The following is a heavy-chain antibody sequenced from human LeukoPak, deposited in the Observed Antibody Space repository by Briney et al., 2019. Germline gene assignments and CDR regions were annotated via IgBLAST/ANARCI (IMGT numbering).Heavy chain of an antibody. Sequence: GGSLRLSCAASGFTFSTYGMHWVRQAPGKGLERVAFIRYDGRNKYYADSVKGRFTISRDNSKNTLYLQMNSLRAEDTAVYYCARRAGAYSHPYDYWGQGTLVTVSS. CDR1: GFTFSTYG. CDR2: IRYDGRNK. V-gene: IGHV3-30*02. D-gene: IGHD4/OR15-4a*01. CDR3: ARRAGAYSHPYDY. J-gene: IGHJ4*02.